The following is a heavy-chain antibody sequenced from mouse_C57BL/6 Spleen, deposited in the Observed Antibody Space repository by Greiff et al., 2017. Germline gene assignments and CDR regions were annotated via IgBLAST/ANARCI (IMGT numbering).Heavy chain of an antibody. V-gene: IGHV5-16*01. D-gene: IGHD4-1*01. CDR2: INYDGSST. Sequence: EVQVVESEGGLVQPGSSMKLSCTASGFTFSDYYMAWVRQVPEKGLEWVANINYDGSSTYYLDSLKSRFIISRDNAKNILYLQMSSLKSEDTATYYCARSLGRGFDYWGQGTTLTVSS. CDR1: GFTFSDYY. CDR3: ARSLGRGFDY. J-gene: IGHJ2*01.